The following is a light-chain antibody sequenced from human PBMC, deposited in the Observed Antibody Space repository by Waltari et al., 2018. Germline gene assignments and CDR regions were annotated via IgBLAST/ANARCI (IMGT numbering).Light chain of an antibody. CDR3: QQYDAYALT. CDR1: QSIRSS. J-gene: IGKJ4*01. V-gene: IGKV1-5*03. Sequence: DIQMTQSPSTLSASVGDRVTITCRASQSIRSSLAWYQQKPGKAPKFLIYEASSLESGVPSRFNGSGSGTEFTLTISSLQPDDFATYFCQQYDAYALTFGGGTKVEIK. CDR2: EAS.